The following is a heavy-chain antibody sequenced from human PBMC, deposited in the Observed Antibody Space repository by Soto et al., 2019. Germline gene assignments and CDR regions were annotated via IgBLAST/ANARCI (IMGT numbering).Heavy chain of an antibody. D-gene: IGHD2-2*01. CDR2: IYYSGST. J-gene: IGHJ6*02. CDR3: ARARIVVVPAAMHYYYYYGMDV. Sequence: SETLSLTCTVSGGSVSSGIYYWSWIRQPPGKGLEWIGYIYYSGSTNYNPSLKSRVTISVDTSKNQFSLKLSSVTAADTAVYYCARARIVVVPAAMHYYYYYGMDVWGQGTTVTVSS. V-gene: IGHV4-61*01. CDR1: GGSVSSGIYY.